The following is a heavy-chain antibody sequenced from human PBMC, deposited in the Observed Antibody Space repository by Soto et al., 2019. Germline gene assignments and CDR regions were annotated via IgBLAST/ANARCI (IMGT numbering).Heavy chain of an antibody. J-gene: IGHJ4*02. CDR1: GGSINTFY. CDR2: IFSSGST. D-gene: IGHD5-12*01. V-gene: IGHV4-4*07. CDR3: AREGSYSAYNFAHGIQLWSFDF. Sequence: SETLSLTCTVSGGSINTFYWSWVRQPAGKGLEWIGRIFSSGSTSFNPSLESRVAMSVDTSKNHFSLNLSSVTAADMAVYYCAREGSYSAYNFAHGIQLWSFDFWGQGALGTVSS.